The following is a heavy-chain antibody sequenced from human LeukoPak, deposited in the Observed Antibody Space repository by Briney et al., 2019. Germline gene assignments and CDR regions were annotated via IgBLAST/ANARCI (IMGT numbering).Heavy chain of an antibody. Sequence: GGSLRLSCAASGFTFSSYSMNWVRQAPGKGLEWVSSISSSSSYIYYGDSVKGRFTISRDNAKNSLYLQMNSLRAEDTAVYYCARGLSPYYYYYMDVWGKGTTVTVSS. J-gene: IGHJ6*03. CDR1: GFTFSSYS. V-gene: IGHV3-21*01. CDR3: ARGLSPYYYYYMDV. CDR2: ISSSSSYI.